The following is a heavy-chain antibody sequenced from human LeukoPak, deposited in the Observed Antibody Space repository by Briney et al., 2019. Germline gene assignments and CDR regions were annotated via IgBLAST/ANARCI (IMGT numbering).Heavy chain of an antibody. CDR3: ARGVAARPRWFDP. Sequence: PGGSLRLSCAASGFTFSSYSMNWVRQAPGKGQEWVSSISSSSSYIYYADSVKGRFTISRDNAKNSLYLQMNSLRAEDTAVYYCARGVAARPRWFDPWGQGTLVTVSS. CDR1: GFTFSSYS. CDR2: ISSSSSYI. J-gene: IGHJ5*02. D-gene: IGHD6-6*01. V-gene: IGHV3-21*01.